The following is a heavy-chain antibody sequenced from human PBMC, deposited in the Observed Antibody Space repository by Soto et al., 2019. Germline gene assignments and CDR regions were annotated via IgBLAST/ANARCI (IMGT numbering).Heavy chain of an antibody. CDR1: GYIFVNYG. Sequence: QVQLVQSGDEVKKPGASVKVSCKASGYIFVNYGIAWVRQAPGQGLVWMGWISPYTGNTHSATKIQGRLTMTTHPSTRTAYVDLGSLTSYDTAVYYCVMVDNYVTPTPQDVWGQGTTVTVSS. J-gene: IGHJ6*02. CDR3: VMVDNYVTPTPQDV. V-gene: IGHV1-18*01. D-gene: IGHD3-16*01. CDR2: ISPYTGNT.